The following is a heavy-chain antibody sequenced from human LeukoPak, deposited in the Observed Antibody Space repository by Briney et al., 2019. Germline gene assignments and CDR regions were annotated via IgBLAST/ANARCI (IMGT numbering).Heavy chain of an antibody. D-gene: IGHD1-26*01. CDR2: ISGGGGST. V-gene: IGHV3-23*01. Sequence: GGSLRLSCAASGFTFTSYSMNWVRQAPGKGLEWVSTISGGGGSTYYADSVKGRFTISRDNSKNTLYPQVNSLRAEDTAVYYCAKGGKWDVTPFDYWGQGTLVTVSS. J-gene: IGHJ4*02. CDR3: AKGGKWDVTPFDY. CDR1: GFTFTSYS.